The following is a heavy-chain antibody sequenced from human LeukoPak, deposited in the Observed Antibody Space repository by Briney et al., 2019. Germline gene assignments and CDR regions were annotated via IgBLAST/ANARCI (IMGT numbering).Heavy chain of an antibody. J-gene: IGHJ6*02. CDR1: GFTFSSYA. CDR2: ISYGGSNK. V-gene: IGHV3-30*14. Sequence: GRSLRLSCAASGFTFSSYAMHCVRRAPGKGLEGVAVISYGGSNKYYADSVKCRFTISRDNSKHTLYPQMNSPRGEDKAVYYCARDLVRGVNYYYSGMDVWGQGTTVTVSS. CDR3: ARDLVRGVNYYYSGMDV. D-gene: IGHD3-10*01.